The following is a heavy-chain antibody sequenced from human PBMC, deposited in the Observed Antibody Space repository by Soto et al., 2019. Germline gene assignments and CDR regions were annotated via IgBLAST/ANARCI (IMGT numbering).Heavy chain of an antibody. V-gene: IGHV4-39*01. Sequence: QLQLQESGPGLVKPSETLSLTCTVSGGSISDDTYYWGWIRQPPGKGLGWIGSMYYSGTSSYNPSLKSRVSXSXXXSXXQLSLRLTSVTAADTAVYYCARLHCHSPSSVPLDPWGQGTLVTVSS. CDR1: GGSISDDTYY. J-gene: IGHJ5*02. CDR3: ARLHCHSPSSVPLDP. D-gene: IGHD2-2*01. CDR2: MYYSGTS.